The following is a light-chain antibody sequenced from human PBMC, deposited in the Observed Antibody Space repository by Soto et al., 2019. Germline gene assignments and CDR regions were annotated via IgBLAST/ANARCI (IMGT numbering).Light chain of an antibody. J-gene: IGLJ1*01. CDR2: DVA. CDR1: SSDVGGSNF. CDR3: SSFSRSTTLDYV. Sequence: QSALTQPASVSASPGQSITISCTGTSSDVGGSNFVSWYQQHPGKPPKLIIYDVATRPSGVSNRFSGSKSGSTASLIISRLQTEDEADYYCSSFSRSTTLDYVFGTGTKLTVL. V-gene: IGLV2-14*03.